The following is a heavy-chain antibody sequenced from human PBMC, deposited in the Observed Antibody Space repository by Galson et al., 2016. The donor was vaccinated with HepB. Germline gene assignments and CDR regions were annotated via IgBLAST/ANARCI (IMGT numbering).Heavy chain of an antibody. D-gene: IGHD3-10*01. V-gene: IGHV3-30*18. CDR3: AKVPSMVRGF. CDR1: GFSFSTYA. J-gene: IGHJ3*01. Sequence: SLRLSCAASGFSFSTYAMHWVRQAPGKGLEWVAIISYDGSYSSYADSVKGRFTISRDNSKKTLYLQMNSLRAEVTAVYYCAKVPSMVRGFWGQGTMVTVSS. CDR2: ISYDGSYS.